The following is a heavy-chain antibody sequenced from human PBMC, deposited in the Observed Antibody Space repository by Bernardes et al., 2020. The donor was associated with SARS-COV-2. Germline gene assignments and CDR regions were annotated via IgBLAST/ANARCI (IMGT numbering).Heavy chain of an antibody. D-gene: IGHD3-10*01. CDR1: GYPFTGYY. CDR3: ARSWFGESLYYFDF. J-gene: IGHJ4*02. V-gene: IGHV1-2*02. Sequence: ASVKVSCKASGYPFTGYYIHWVRQAPGQGLEWMGWINPILGATNYAQKFQGRVSLTRDTSISTAYMELSSLRSDDTAVYYCARSWFGESLYYFDFWGQGTLVPVSS. CDR2: INPILGAT.